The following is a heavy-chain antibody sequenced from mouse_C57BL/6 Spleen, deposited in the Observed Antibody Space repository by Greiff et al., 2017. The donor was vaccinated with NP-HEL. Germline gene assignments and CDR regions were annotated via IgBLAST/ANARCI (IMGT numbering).Heavy chain of an antibody. CDR3: ARVDYGNYADY. Sequence: QVQLKESGAELVKPGASVKISCKASGYAFSSYWMNWVKQRPGKGLEWIGQIYPGDGDTNYNGKFKGKATLTADKSSSTAYMQLSSLTSEDSAVYFCARVDYGNYADYWGQGTTLTVSS. V-gene: IGHV1-80*01. CDR1: GYAFSSYW. D-gene: IGHD2-1*01. J-gene: IGHJ2*01. CDR2: IYPGDGDT.